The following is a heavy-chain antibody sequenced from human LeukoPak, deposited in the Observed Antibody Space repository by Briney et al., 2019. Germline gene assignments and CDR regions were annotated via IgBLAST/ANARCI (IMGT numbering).Heavy chain of an antibody. CDR2: IIPIFGTA. CDR3: ARGPSMVRGVILFTFDY. J-gene: IGHJ4*02. V-gene: IGHV1-69*13. D-gene: IGHD3-10*01. CDR1: GGTFSSYA. Sequence: ASVKVSCKASGGTFSSYAISWVRQAPGQGLEWMGGIIPIFGTANYAQKFQGRVTITADESTSTAYMELSSLRSEDTAVYYCARGPSMVRGVILFTFDYWGQGTLVTVSS.